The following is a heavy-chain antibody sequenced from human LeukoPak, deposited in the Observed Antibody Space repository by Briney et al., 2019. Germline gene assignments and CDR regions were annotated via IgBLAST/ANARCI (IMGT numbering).Heavy chain of an antibody. V-gene: IGHV3-30*01. CDR3: ARDLTDIVLMVYATGPFDY. J-gene: IGHJ4*02. D-gene: IGHD2-8*01. Sequence: VXXXXGINKSYAASVNGRFTISRDNSKNTLYPQMNSLRAEDTAVYYCARDLTDIVLMVYATGPFDYCGQGTLVTVSS. CDR2: XXXXGINK.